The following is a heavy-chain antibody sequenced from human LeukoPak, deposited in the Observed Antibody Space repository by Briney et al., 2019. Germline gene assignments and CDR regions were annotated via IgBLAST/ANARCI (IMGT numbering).Heavy chain of an antibody. V-gene: IGHV1-18*01. Sequence: ASVKVSCKTSGYTFTSYGLSWVRQAPGQGLEWMGWIITYNGNTYYSQKLQGRVTMTTDTSTSTAYMELRSLRSDGTAVYYCAKTTVTSEEYFYYYMDVWGKGTTVTVSS. J-gene: IGHJ6*03. D-gene: IGHD4-17*01. CDR1: GYTFTSYG. CDR3: AKTTVTSEEYFYYYMDV. CDR2: IITYNGNT.